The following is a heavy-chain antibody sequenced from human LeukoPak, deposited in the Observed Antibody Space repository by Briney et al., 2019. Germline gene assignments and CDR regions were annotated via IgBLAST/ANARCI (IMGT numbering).Heavy chain of an antibody. J-gene: IGHJ4*02. Sequence: SETLSLTCTVSGGSISSYYWSWIRQPPGKGLEWIGYIYYSGSTNYNPSLKSRVTISVDTSKNQFSLKLSSVTAADTAVYYCARGIHYYDSSGYLASRAGLDYWGQGTLVTVSS. CDR3: ARGIHYYDSSGYLASRAGLDY. V-gene: IGHV4-59*12. CDR1: GGSISSYY. CDR2: IYYSGST. D-gene: IGHD3-22*01.